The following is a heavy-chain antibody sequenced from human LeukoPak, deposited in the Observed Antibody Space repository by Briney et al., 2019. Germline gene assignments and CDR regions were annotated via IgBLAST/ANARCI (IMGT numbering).Heavy chain of an antibody. CDR2: ISGSGGST. V-gene: IGHV3-23*01. J-gene: IGHJ3*01. Sequence: PGGSLRLSCAASGFTFSSYAMSWVRQAPGKGLEWVSAISGSGGSTYYADSVKGRFTISRDNSKNTLYLQMDSLRAEDTAVYYCAKDRWGYSGSDPFWGQGTMVTVSS. D-gene: IGHD1-26*01. CDR3: AKDRWGYSGSDPF. CDR1: GFTFSSYA.